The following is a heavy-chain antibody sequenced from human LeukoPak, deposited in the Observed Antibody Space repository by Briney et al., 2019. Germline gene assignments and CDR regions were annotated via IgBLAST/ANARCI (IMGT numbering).Heavy chain of an antibody. CDR1: GFSFTKFW. J-gene: IGHJ4*02. Sequence: GGSLRLSCAVSGFSFTKFWMSWVRQAPGRGLEWVANIHPEGNEKYHVESVKGRFTISRDNTKNLLFLQMNGLRVEDTAVDYCARGDAFSGDHWGQGTLVTVSS. D-gene: IGHD2-2*01. CDR3: ARGDAFSGDH. CDR2: IHPEGNEK. V-gene: IGHV3-7*04.